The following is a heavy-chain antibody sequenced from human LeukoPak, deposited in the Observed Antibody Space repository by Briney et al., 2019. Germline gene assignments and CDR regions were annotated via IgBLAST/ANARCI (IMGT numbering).Heavy chain of an antibody. V-gene: IGHV3-30*18. CDR3: AKESSPRLDY. CDR2: ISHDGSNK. J-gene: IGHJ4*02. CDR1: GFTFSSYG. D-gene: IGHD2-2*01. Sequence: GGSLRLSCAASGFTFSSYGVHWVRQAPGKGLEWVAVISHDGSNKYYADSVKGRFTISRENSKNTLFLQMNSLRPDDTAVYYCAKESSPRLDYWGQGTLVTVSS.